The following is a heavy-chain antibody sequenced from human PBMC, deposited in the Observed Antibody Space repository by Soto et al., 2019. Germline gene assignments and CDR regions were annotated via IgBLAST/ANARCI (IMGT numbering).Heavy chain of an antibody. D-gene: IGHD4-17*01. CDR1: GYTFTSYS. CDR2: INAGSGYT. CDR3: ASGLPGYFDT. Sequence: ASVKVSCKASGYTFTSYSMHWVRQAPGQRLEWLGWINAGSGYTKYSQKFQGRITLTRDTSATTAYMELSSLRSEDTAVYYCASGLPGYFDTWGQGTPVTVSS. V-gene: IGHV1-3*01. J-gene: IGHJ4*02.